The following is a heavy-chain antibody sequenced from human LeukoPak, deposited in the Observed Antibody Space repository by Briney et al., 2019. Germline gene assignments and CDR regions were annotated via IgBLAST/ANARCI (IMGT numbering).Heavy chain of an antibody. D-gene: IGHD5-18*01. V-gene: IGHV1-69*13. Sequence: SVKVSCKASGGTFSSYAISWVRQAPGQGLEWMGGITPIFGTANYAQKFQGRVTITADESTSTAYMELSSLRSEDTAVYYCANSYPKDYYGMDVWGQGTTVTVSS. CDR3: ANSYPKDYYGMDV. CDR1: GGTFSSYA. CDR2: ITPIFGTA. J-gene: IGHJ6*02.